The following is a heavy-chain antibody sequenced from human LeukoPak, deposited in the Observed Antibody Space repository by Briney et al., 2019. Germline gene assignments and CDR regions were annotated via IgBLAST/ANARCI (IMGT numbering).Heavy chain of an antibody. D-gene: IGHD1-26*01. J-gene: IGHJ5*02. CDR1: GFTFSSYS. CDR2: ISSSSSYI. Sequence: NPGGSLRLSCAASGFTFSSYSMNWVRQAPGKGLEWVSSISSSSSYIYYADSVKGRFTISRDNAKNSLYLQMNSLRAEDTAVYYCARSMVGASGWSDPWGQGTLVTVSS. CDR3: ARSMVGASGWSDP. V-gene: IGHV3-21*01.